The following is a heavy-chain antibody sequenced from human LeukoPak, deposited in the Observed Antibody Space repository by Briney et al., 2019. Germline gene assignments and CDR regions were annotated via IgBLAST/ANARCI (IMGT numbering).Heavy chain of an antibody. Sequence: PSETLSLTCTVSGVSISSYYWSWIRQPPGKGLEWIGYIYYSGSANYNPSLKSRVTISVDTSKNQFSLKLSSVTAADTAVYYCAREGWPDDAFDIWGQGTMVTVSS. D-gene: IGHD2-15*01. V-gene: IGHV4-59*01. CDR2: IYYSGSA. CDR3: AREGWPDDAFDI. CDR1: GVSISSYY. J-gene: IGHJ3*02.